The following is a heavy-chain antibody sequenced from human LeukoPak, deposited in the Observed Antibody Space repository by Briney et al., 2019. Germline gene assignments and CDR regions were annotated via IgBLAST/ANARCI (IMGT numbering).Heavy chain of an antibody. CDR3: ARFMGYSSSSSQFATVEFDY. D-gene: IGHD6-6*01. V-gene: IGHV5-51*01. CDR2: IYPGDSDT. CDR1: GYSFTSYW. Sequence: GESLKISCKGSGYSFTSYWVGWVRQMPGKGLEWMGIIYPGDSDTRYSPSFQGQVTISADKSISTAYLQWSSLKASDTAMYYCARFMGYSSSSSQFATVEFDYWGQGTLVTVSS. J-gene: IGHJ4*02.